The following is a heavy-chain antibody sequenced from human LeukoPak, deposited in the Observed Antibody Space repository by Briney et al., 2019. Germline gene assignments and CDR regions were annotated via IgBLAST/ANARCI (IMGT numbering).Heavy chain of an antibody. D-gene: IGHD2-2*01. J-gene: IGHJ5*02. CDR2: ISGSGGST. Sequence: GGSLRLSCAASGFTFSSYAMSWVRQAPGKGLEWVSAISGSGGSTYYADSVKGRFTISRDNSKNTLYLQMNSLRAEDKAVYYCAKGDIVVVPAANWFDHWGQGTLVTVSS. CDR3: AKGDIVVVPAANWFDH. CDR1: GFTFSSYA. V-gene: IGHV3-23*01.